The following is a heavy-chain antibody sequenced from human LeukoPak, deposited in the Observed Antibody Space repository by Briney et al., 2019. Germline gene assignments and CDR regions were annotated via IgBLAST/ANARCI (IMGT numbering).Heavy chain of an antibody. CDR3: AKRSDSSSWSGFDY. J-gene: IGHJ4*02. V-gene: IGHV3-30*02. CDR2: IRHDRSNE. Sequence: GGSLRLSCAASGFTFSSYGMHWVRQAPGKGPEWVAFIRHDRSNEYYVDSVKGRFTISRDNSKNTLYLQMKSLRGEDTAVYYCAKRSDSSSWSGFDYWGQGTLVTVSS. D-gene: IGHD6-13*01. CDR1: GFTFSSYG.